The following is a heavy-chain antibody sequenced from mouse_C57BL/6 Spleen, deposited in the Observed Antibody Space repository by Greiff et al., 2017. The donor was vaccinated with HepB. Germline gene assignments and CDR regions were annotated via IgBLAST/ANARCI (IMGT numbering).Heavy chain of an antibody. CDR2: ISDGGSYT. J-gene: IGHJ3*01. CDR1: GFTFSSYA. D-gene: IGHD1-1*01. V-gene: IGHV5-4*01. Sequence: DVQLVESGGGLVKPGGSLKLSCAASGFTFSSYAMSWVRQTPEKRLEWVATISDGGSYTYYPDNVKGRFTISRDNAKNNLYLQMSHLKSEDTAMYYCARGGYYGSSYGAYWGQGTLVTVSA. CDR3: ARGGYYGSSYGAY.